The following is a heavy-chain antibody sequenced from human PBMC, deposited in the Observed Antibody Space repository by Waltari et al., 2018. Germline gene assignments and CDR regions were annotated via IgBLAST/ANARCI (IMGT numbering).Heavy chain of an antibody. J-gene: IGHJ5*02. Sequence: QVHLQESGSGLVKPSETLSPTCTVSGGSITSDYWSWIRQSPGKGLEWIGYIYDSGNTNYNPSLKSRVTISVDTSKNQFSLKLASVTAADTAVYYCARGGGDYPRNWFDPWGQGTLVTVSS. CDR3: ARGGGDYPRNWFDP. CDR1: GGSITSDY. V-gene: IGHV4-59*01. D-gene: IGHD4-17*01. CDR2: IYDSGNT.